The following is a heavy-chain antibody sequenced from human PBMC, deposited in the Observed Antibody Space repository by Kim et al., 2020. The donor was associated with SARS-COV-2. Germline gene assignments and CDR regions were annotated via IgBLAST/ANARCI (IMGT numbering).Heavy chain of an antibody. Sequence: ASVKVSCKASGYTFTSYGISWVRQAPGQGLEWMGWISAYNGNTNYAQKLQGRVTMTTDTSTSTAYMELRSLRSDDTAVYYCARDRSPWYYYGSGSYYNVGSHYYGMDVWGQGTTVTVSS. CDR1: GYTFTSYG. D-gene: IGHD3-10*01. J-gene: IGHJ6*02. V-gene: IGHV1-18*01. CDR3: ARDRSPWYYYGSGSYYNVGSHYYGMDV. CDR2: ISAYNGNT.